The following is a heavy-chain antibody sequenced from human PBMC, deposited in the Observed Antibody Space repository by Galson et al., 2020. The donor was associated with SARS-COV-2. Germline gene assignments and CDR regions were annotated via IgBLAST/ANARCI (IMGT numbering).Heavy chain of an antibody. CDR1: GFSLSTSGMR. Sequence: SGPTLVKPTQTLTLTCTFSGFSLSTSGMRVSWIRQPPGKALEWLARIDWDDDKFYSTSLKTRLTISKDTSKNQVVLTMTNMDPVETATYYCARSYYDILTGYYWTFDYWGQGTLVTVSS. CDR2: IDWDDDK. V-gene: IGHV2-70*04. D-gene: IGHD3-9*01. J-gene: IGHJ4*02. CDR3: ARSYYDILTGYYWTFDY.